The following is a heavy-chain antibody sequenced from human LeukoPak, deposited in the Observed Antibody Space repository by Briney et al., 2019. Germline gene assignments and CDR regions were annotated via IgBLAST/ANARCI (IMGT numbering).Heavy chain of an antibody. D-gene: IGHD3-22*01. J-gene: IGHJ4*02. CDR1: GYTFSSGV. Sequence: ASVKVSCKASGYTFSSGVVNWVRQAPGQGLGWMGYISPYNGDADYTQKFQGRVTMTPDTSKSKAYMELRGLRSDDTAVYYCARGSGSDYDSSGYYLEWGQGTLVTVCS. CDR3: ARGSGSDYDSSGYYLE. V-gene: IGHV1-18*01. CDR2: ISPYNGDA.